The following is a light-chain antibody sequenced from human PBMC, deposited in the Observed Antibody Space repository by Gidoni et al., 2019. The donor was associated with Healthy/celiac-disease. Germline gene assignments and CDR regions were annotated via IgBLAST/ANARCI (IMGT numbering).Light chain of an antibody. CDR1: QSVSSY. V-gene: IGKV3-11*01. CDR2: DAS. Sequence: EIVLTQSPATLSLSPGERATLPCRASQSVSSYLAWYQQKPGQAPRLLIYDASNRATGIPARCSGRGAGTDFTLTISSLEPEDFAVYYCQQRSNWPLFGGGTKVEIK. CDR3: QQRSNWPL. J-gene: IGKJ4*01.